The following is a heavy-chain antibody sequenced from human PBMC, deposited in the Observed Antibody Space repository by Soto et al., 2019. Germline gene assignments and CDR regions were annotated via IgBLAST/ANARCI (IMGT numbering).Heavy chain of an antibody. D-gene: IGHD2-21*02. V-gene: IGHV4-31*03. CDR3: ARSGVTGIVIPSHWFDP. CDR2: TSSSGST. Sequence: SETLSLTCTVSGDSIGGVGYWSWIRQFPGRGLEGIGCTSSSGSTYYNPSLNNRISLSLDTSQNQFSLKLPSVTAADTAIYYCARSGVTGIVIPSHWFDPWGQGTLVTVSS. J-gene: IGHJ5*02. CDR1: GDSIGGVGY.